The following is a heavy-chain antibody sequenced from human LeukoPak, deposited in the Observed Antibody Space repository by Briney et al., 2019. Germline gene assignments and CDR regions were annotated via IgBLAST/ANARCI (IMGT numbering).Heavy chain of an antibody. V-gene: IGHV5-51*01. CDR2: IYPGDSDT. D-gene: IGHD3-10*01. J-gene: IGHJ5*02. CDR1: GYSFTSYW. Sequence: GVSLQISCKGSGYSFTSYWIGWVRPMPGKGLEWMGIIYPGDSDTRYSPSFQGKVTISADKSISTAYLQWSSLKASDTAMYYCARRDTVVRGVIEYNWFDPWGQGTLVTVSS. CDR3: ARRDTVVRGVIEYNWFDP.